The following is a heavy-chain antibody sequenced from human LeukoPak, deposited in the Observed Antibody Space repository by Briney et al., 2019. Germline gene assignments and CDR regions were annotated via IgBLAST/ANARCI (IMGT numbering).Heavy chain of an antibody. J-gene: IGHJ5*02. Sequence: ASVKVSCKASGYTFSSYGISWVPQAPGQGLEWMGWISAYNGNTNHAQKLQGRVTMTTDTSTSTAYMELRSLRSDDTAVYYCAFTGCSGGSCYDWFDPWGQGTLVTVSS. D-gene: IGHD2-15*01. CDR2: ISAYNGNT. V-gene: IGHV1-18*01. CDR3: AFTGCSGGSCYDWFDP. CDR1: GYTFSSYG.